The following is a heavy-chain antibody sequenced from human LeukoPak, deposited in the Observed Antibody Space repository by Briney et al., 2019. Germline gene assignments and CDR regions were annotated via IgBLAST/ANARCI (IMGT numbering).Heavy chain of an antibody. CDR1: GFTFSSYW. CDR3: TRAITLTRGGRSDY. CDR2: INSDGKTT. Sequence: GSLRLSCAASGFTFSSYWMYWVRQAPGKGLVWVSRINSDGKTTNYADSVKGRFTISRDNAKNTLYLQMNSLRAEDTAVYHCTRAITLTRGGRSDYWGQGTLVTVSA. D-gene: IGHD3-10*01. V-gene: IGHV3-74*01. J-gene: IGHJ4*02.